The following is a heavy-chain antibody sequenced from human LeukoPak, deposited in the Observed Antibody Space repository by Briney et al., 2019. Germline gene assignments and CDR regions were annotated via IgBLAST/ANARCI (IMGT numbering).Heavy chain of an antibody. J-gene: IGHJ4*02. D-gene: IGHD3-10*01. CDR2: ISGSGGST. CDR1: GFTFSSHA. Sequence: GGSLTHSCAASGFTFSSHAMSWVRQAPGKGLERVSAISGSGGSTFYADSVKGRFTISRDNSKNTLYLQMNSLRAEDTAVYYCAKRAVGVAYYFDSWGQGTPVTVSS. CDR3: AKRAVGVAYYFDS. V-gene: IGHV3-23*01.